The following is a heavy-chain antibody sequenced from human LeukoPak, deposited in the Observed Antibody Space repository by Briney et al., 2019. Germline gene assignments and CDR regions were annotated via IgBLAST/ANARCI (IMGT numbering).Heavy chain of an antibody. CDR3: AGRGTSDAFDI. V-gene: IGHV4-59*08. CDR1: GGSISSYY. D-gene: IGHD3-16*01. Sequence: TSETLSLTCTVSGGSISSYYWSWIRQPPGKGLEWIGYIYYSGSTNYNPSLKSRVTISVDTSKNQFSLKLSSVTAADTAVYYCAGRGTSDAFDIWGQGTMVAVSS. J-gene: IGHJ3*02. CDR2: IYYSGST.